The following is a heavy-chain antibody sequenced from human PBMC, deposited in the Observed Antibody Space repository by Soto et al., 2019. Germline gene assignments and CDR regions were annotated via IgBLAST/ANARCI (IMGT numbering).Heavy chain of an antibody. CDR2: ISGSGGST. D-gene: IGHD1-26*01. Sequence: VGSLRLSCAASGFTFSSYAMSWVRQAPGKGLEWVSAISGSGGSTYYADSVKGRFTISRDNSKNTLYLQMNSLRAEDTAVYYCAKGKVGATTANWFDPWGQGTLVTVSS. CDR1: GFTFSSYA. V-gene: IGHV3-23*01. J-gene: IGHJ5*02. CDR3: AKGKVGATTANWFDP.